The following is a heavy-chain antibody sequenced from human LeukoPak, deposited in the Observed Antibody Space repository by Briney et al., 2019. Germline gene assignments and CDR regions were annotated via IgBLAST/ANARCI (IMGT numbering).Heavy chain of an antibody. Sequence: SETLSLTCTVSGGSISSGSYYWSWIRQPAGKGLEWIGRIYTSGSTNYNPSLKSRVTISVDASKNQFSLKLSSVTAADTAVYYCARDGVTFYYYYMDVWGKGTTVTVSS. D-gene: IGHD3-3*01. CDR3: ARDGVTFYYYYMDV. J-gene: IGHJ6*03. CDR2: IYTSGST. V-gene: IGHV4-61*02. CDR1: GGSISSGSYY.